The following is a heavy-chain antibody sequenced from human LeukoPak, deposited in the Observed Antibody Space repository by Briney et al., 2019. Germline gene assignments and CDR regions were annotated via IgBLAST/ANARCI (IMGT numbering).Heavy chain of an antibody. V-gene: IGHV3-21*01. J-gene: IGHJ4*02. Sequence: PGGSLRLSCAASGFTFSSYSMNWVRQAPGKGLEWVSSISSSSYIYYADSVKGRFTISRDNAKNSLYLQMNSLRAEDTAVYYCARDNGGYCSGGSCSYYFDYWGQGTLVTVSS. D-gene: IGHD2-15*01. CDR3: ARDNGGYCSGGSCSYYFDY. CDR1: GFTFSSYS. CDR2: ISSSSYI.